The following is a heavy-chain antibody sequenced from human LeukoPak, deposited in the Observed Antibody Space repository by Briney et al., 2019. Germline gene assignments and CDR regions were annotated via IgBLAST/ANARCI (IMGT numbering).Heavy chain of an antibody. CDR2: IIPIFGTA. Sequence: GASVKVSCKASGGTFSSYAISWVRQAPGQGLEWMGGIIPIFGTANCAQKFQGRVTITADESTSTAYMELSSLRSEDTAVYYCARTPSIVGATPFDYWGQGTLVTVSS. D-gene: IGHD1-26*01. V-gene: IGHV1-69*13. J-gene: IGHJ4*02. CDR3: ARTPSIVGATPFDY. CDR1: GGTFSSYA.